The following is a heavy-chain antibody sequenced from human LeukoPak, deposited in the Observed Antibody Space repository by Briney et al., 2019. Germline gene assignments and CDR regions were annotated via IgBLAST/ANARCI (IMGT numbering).Heavy chain of an antibody. CDR2: INHSGST. CDR3: ARGYGSGSRGYYFDY. CDR1: GVSFSGYY. J-gene: IGHJ4*02. Sequence: SETLSLTCAVYGVSFSGYYRSWIRQPPGKGLEWIGEINHSGSTNYNPSLKSRVTISVDTSKNQFSLKLSSVTAADTAVYYCARGYGSGSRGYYFDYWGQGTLVTVSS. D-gene: IGHD3-10*01. V-gene: IGHV4-34*01.